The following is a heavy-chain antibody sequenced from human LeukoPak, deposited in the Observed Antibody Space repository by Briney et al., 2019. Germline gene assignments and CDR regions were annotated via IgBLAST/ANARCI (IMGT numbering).Heavy chain of an antibody. CDR3: ARMAGTANFDY. CDR1: VFTFSSYS. Sequence: AGGSLRLSCAASVFTFSSYSMNWVRQAPGKGLEGVSSISSSSNYIYYADSVKGRFTISRDNAKNSLYLQMNSLRAEDTAVYYCARMAGTANFDYWGQGTLVTVSS. CDR2: ISSSSNYI. J-gene: IGHJ4*02. D-gene: IGHD6-19*01. V-gene: IGHV3-21*01.